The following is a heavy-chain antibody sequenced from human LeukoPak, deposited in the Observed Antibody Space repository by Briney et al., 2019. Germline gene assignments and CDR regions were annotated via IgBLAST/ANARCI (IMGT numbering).Heavy chain of an antibody. J-gene: IGHJ4*02. V-gene: IGHV3-33*01. CDR2: IWYDRSNE. Sequence: GGSLRLSCAASGFTFSTYGMHWVRQAPGKGLEWVAVIWYDRSNEYYADSVKGRFTISRDNSKNTLYLQMNSLRAEDTAVYYCASGCSGGSCYRRYENDYWGQGTLVTVSS. CDR1: GFTFSTYG. CDR3: ASGCSGGSCYRRYENDY. D-gene: IGHD2-15*01.